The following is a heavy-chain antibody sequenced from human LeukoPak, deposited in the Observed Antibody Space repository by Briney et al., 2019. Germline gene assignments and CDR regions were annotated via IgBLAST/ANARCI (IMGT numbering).Heavy chain of an antibody. V-gene: IGHV3-21*04. CDR1: GFTFSSYS. J-gene: IGHJ4*02. CDR2: ISSGGDYI. CDR3: ARYGGNGVDY. Sequence: GGSLRLSCAASGFTFSSYSMNWVRQAPGKGLEWVSTISSGGDYIFYTDSVKGRFTISRDNAKNSVFLQMNSLRAEDTAVYYCARYGGNGVDYWGQGTLVTVSS. D-gene: IGHD4-23*01.